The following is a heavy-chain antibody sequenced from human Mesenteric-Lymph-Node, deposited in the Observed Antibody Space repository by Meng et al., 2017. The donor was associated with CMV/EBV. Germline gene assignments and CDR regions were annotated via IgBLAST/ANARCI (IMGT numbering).Heavy chain of an antibody. CDR2: IYYIGNS. CDR3: VRKGYNWNFADS. D-gene: IGHD1-7*01. Sequence: SETLSLTCTVSGDSISGDYWGWIRQPPGKGLEWIGTIYYIGNSYYNASLKSRATISVDTSKNQFSLRLTSVTAADTAVYYCVRKGYNWNFADSWGQGTLVTVSS. V-gene: IGHV4-39*01. J-gene: IGHJ5*01. CDR1: GDSISGDY.